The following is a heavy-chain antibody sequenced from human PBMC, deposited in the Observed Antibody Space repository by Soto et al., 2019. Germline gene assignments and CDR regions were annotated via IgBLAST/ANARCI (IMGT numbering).Heavy chain of an antibody. Sequence: GGSLRLACATSGFTFHDYAMSWVRQGPGKGLEWVSAIAFTGSATYYADSVKGRFTISRDNSKNIVYLQINSLRSDDKALYYKGNEVETVNLVPFARRGQRTQVRVSS. V-gene: IGHV3-23*05. CDR2: IAFTGSAT. CDR3: GNEVETVNLVPFAR. J-gene: IGHJ1*01. D-gene: IGHD5-18*01. CDR1: GFTFHDYA.